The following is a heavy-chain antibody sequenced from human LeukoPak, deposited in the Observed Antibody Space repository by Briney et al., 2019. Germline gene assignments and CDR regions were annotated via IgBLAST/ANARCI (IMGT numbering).Heavy chain of an antibody. CDR2: ISGSGGST. D-gene: IGHD3-9*01. CDR3: AKCSTLTGGYFDWLLYDY. J-gene: IGHJ4*02. Sequence: GGSLRLSCAASGFTFSSYAMSWVRQAPGKGLEWVSAISGSGGSTYYADSVKGRFTISRDNSKNTLYLQMNSLGAEDTAVYYCAKCSTLTGGYFDWLLYDYWGQGTLVTVSS. V-gene: IGHV3-23*01. CDR1: GFTFSSYA.